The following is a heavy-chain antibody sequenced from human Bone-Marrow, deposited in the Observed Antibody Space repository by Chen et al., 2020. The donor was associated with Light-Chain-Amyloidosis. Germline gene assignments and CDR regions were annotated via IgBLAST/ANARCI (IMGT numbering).Heavy chain of an antibody. J-gene: IGHJ4*02. D-gene: IGHD1-26*01. V-gene: IGHV1-18*04. CDR1: GYNFIGYN. CDR3: ARSQSWALDY. CDR2: INTYSGNT. Sequence: QVQVVQSGPEVKEPGASVKVSCKTSGYNFIGYNINWARQAPGQGLEWIGGINTYSGNTDYARKLQGRITVTTDTSTRTAYMELRGLTSDDTAVYFCARSQSWALDYWGQGSLVTVSS.